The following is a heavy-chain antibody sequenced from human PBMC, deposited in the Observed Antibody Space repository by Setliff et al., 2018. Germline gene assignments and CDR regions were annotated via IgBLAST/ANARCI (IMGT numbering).Heavy chain of an antibody. CDR2: INAVSGNT. D-gene: IGHD1-26*01. J-gene: IGHJ3*02. Sequence: GASVKVSCKASGYTFTNYVFHWVRQAPGQRLEWMGWINAVSGNTKYSQKFQGRVTITRDTSASTAYMELSSLRAEDTAVYYCASPHRGWSYYDVFDIWGQGTVVTVSS. CDR1: GYTFTNYV. CDR3: ASPHRGWSYYDVFDI. V-gene: IGHV1-3*01.